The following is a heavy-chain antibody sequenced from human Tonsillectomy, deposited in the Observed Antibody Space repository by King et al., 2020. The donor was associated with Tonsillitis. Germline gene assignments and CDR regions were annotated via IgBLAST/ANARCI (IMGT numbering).Heavy chain of an antibody. CDR1: GFAFSIFG. J-gene: IGHJ6*02. V-gene: IGHV3-30*02. D-gene: IGHD6-13*01. Sequence: VQLVESGGGVVQPGGSLRLSCAASGFAFSIFGMHWVRQAPGKGLEWVAFIRYDGSNKYYADSVKGRFTISRDNSKNTLYLQMNSLRAEDTAVYYCASRPGIAHQMARNYYYYNGLDVWGQGTTVTVSS. CDR3: ASRPGIAHQMARNYYYYNGLDV. CDR2: IRYDGSNK.